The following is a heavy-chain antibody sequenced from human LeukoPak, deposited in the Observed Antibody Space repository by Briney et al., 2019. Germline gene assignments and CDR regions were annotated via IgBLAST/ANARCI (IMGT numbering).Heavy chain of an antibody. J-gene: IGHJ4*02. CDR3: ARRGEWLRFHYFDY. Sequence: NPSETLSLTCSVSGGSISSYYWSWIRQPPGRGLEWIGYIYYSGSTNYNPSLKSRVTISVDTSKNQFSLRLSSVTAADTAVYYCARRGEWLRFHYFDYWGQGTLVTVSS. V-gene: IGHV4-59*08. CDR2: IYYSGST. D-gene: IGHD5-12*01. CDR1: GGSISSYY.